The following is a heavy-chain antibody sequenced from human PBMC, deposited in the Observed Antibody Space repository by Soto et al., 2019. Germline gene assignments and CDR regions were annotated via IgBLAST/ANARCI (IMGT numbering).Heavy chain of an antibody. D-gene: IGHD2-15*01. V-gene: IGHV4-34*01. CDR2: INHSGST. CDR3: AREKIIGLFDY. CDR1: GGSFSGYY. J-gene: IGHJ4*02. Sequence: SETLSLTCAVYGGSFSGYYWTWIRQPPGTGLEWIGEINHSGSTNYNPSLKSRVTISVDTSKNQFSLKLTSVTAADTAVYYCAREKIIGLFDYWGQGTQVTVSS.